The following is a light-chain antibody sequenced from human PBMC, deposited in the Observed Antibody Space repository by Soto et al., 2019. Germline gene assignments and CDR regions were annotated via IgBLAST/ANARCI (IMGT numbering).Light chain of an antibody. CDR2: DVN. CDR3: SSYTSSSTYV. Sequence: QSVLTQPASVSGSPGQSIAISCTGTSSDVGGYNYVSWYQQHPGKAPKLMVYDVNDRPSGVSDRFSGSKSGNTASLTISGLQAEDEADYYCSSYTSSSTYVFGTGTRVTFL. CDR1: SSDVGGYNY. V-gene: IGLV2-14*01. J-gene: IGLJ1*01.